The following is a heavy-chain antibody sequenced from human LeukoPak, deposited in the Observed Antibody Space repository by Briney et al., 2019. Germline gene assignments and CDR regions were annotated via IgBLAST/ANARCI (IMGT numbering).Heavy chain of an antibody. Sequence: ASVKVSCKASGYTFTSYAMNWVRQAPGQGLEWMGWINTNTGNPTYAQGFTGRFVFSLDTSVSTAYLQISSLKAEDTAVYYCARTREADVLRFLEWLTPRGFFDYWGQGTLVTASS. CDR2: INTNTGNP. CDR1: GYTFTSYA. J-gene: IGHJ4*02. V-gene: IGHV7-4-1*02. D-gene: IGHD3-3*01. CDR3: ARTREADVLRFLEWLTPRGFFDY.